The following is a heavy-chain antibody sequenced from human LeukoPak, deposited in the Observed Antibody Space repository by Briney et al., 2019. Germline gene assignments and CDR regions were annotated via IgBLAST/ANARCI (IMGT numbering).Heavy chain of an antibody. D-gene: IGHD3-10*01. CDR3: ARRRKYYYGSGELDY. J-gene: IGHJ4*02. V-gene: IGHV4-34*01. CDR1: GGSFSGYY. Sequence: SETLSLTCAVYGGSFSGYYWSWIRQPPGKGLEWIGEINHSGSTNYNPSPKSRVTISVDTSKNQFSLKLSSVTAADTAVYYCARRRKYYYGSGELDYWGQGTLVTVSS. CDR2: INHSGST.